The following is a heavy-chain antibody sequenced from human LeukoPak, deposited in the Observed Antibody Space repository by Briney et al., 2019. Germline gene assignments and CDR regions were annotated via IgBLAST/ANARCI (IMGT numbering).Heavy chain of an antibody. D-gene: IGHD6-13*01. CDR2: IKQDGSET. CDR3: ARDSGGRVYNY. V-gene: IGHV3-7*03. CDR1: GFTFGKYW. J-gene: IGHJ4*02. Sequence: PGGSLRLSCVASGFTFGKYWMSWVRQAPGKGLEWVANIKQDGSETYYVDSVKGRFTISRDNAKNSLYLQMNSLRAEDTAVYYCARDSGGRVYNYWGQGTLVTVSS.